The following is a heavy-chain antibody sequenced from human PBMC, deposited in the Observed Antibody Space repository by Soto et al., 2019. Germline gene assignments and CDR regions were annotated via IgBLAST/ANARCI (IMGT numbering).Heavy chain of an antibody. CDR1: GGTFSSYA. V-gene: IGHV1-69*13. D-gene: IGHD1-26*01. CDR3: AREGDIVGLDGFDV. Sequence: GASVKVSCKASGGTFSSYAISWVRQAPGQGLEWMGGIIPIFGTANYAQKFQGRVTITADESTSTAYMELSSLRSDDTAVYYCAREGDIVGLDGFDVWGQGTMVTVSS. CDR2: IIPIFGTA. J-gene: IGHJ3*01.